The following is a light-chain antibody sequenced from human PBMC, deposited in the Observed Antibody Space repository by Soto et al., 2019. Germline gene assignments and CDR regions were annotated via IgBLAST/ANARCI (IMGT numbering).Light chain of an antibody. J-gene: IGLJ2*01. CDR3: SSYTSSSTLV. CDR1: SSDVGGYNY. CDR2: DVS. Sequence: QSAMTQPDSVSGAPGQSITISCTGTSSDVGGYNYVSWYQQHPGKDPKLMIYDVSNRPSGVSNRFSGSKSGNTASLTISGLQAEDEAGYYCSSYTSSSTLVFGVGTQLTAL. V-gene: IGLV2-14*01.